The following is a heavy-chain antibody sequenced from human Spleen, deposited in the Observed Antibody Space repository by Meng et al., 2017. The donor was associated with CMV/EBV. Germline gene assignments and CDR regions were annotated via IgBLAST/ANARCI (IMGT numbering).Heavy chain of an antibody. J-gene: IGHJ4*02. CDR3: ARDFGSCCYPY. Sequence: CKASGYTFTSYGITWVRQAPGQGLEWLGWISAYNGDTDYAQKLQGRVTMTTDTSTSTAYLDLRRLRSDDTAVYYCARDFGSCCYPYWGQGTLVTVSS. CDR2: ISAYNGDT. CDR1: GYTFTSYG. D-gene: IGHD6-19*01. V-gene: IGHV1-18*01.